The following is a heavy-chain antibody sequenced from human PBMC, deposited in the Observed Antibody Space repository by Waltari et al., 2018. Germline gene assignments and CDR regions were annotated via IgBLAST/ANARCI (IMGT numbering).Heavy chain of an antibody. J-gene: IGHJ3*02. CDR2: IYYSGST. V-gene: IGHV4-31*03. CDR3: ATSYCSGGSCYGDDAFDI. D-gene: IGHD2-15*01. CDR1: GGSISSGGYY. Sequence: QVQLQESGPGLVKPSQTLSLTCTVSGGSISSGGYYWSWIRQHPGKGLEWIGYIYYSGSTYYNPSLKSRVTISVDTSKNQFSLKLSSVTAADTAVYYCATSYCSGGSCYGDDAFDIWGQGTMVTVSS.